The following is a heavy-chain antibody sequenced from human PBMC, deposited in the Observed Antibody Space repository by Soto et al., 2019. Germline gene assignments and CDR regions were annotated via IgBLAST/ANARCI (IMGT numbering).Heavy chain of an antibody. CDR2: ISGSGGST. CDR3: AKAGSLLRFLEWTYKWFDP. V-gene: IGHV3-23*01. CDR1: GFTFSSYS. D-gene: IGHD3-3*01. J-gene: IGHJ5*02. Sequence: GGSLRLSCAASGFTFSSYSISWVRQAPWKGLEWVSAISGSGGSTYYADSVKGRFTISRDNSKNTLYLQMNSLRAEDTAVYYCAKAGSLLRFLEWTYKWFDPWGQGNLVTVSS.